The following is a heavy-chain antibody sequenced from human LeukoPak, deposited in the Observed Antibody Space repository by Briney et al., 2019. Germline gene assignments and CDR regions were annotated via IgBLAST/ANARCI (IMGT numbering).Heavy chain of an antibody. CDR1: GFTFSSYG. V-gene: IGHV3-30*02. D-gene: IGHD6-6*01. CDR2: IRYDGSNK. Sequence: EGSLRLSCAASGFTFSSYGMHWVRQAPGKGLEWVAFIRYDGSNKYYADSVKGRFTISRDNSKNTLYLQMNSLRAEDTAVYYCAKGFEYSSSSVYWGQGTLVTVSS. CDR3: AKGFEYSSSSVY. J-gene: IGHJ4*02.